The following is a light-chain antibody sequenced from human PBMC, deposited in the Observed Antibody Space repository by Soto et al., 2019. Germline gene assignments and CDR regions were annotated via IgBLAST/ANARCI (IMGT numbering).Light chain of an antibody. CDR3: QQYYTSPRT. CDR2: WAS. Sequence: DFAVTQSPKSLAVTLGGRATINCNSSQSLLYTSNNKNYLAWYQQKPGQPPKLIIYWASTRESGVPDRFKGSGSGTDLTLTISNLQAEDAAVYYCQQYYTSPRTFGQGTKVDIX. J-gene: IGKJ1*01. V-gene: IGKV4-1*01. CDR1: QSLLYTSNNKNY.